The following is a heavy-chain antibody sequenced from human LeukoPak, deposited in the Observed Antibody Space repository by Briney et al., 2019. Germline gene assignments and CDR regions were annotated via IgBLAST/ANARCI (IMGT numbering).Heavy chain of an antibody. J-gene: IGHJ4*02. V-gene: IGHV3-7*01. CDR1: GLTFSNAW. D-gene: IGHD4-17*01. Sequence: PGGSLRLSCAASGLTFSNAWMSWVRQAPGKGLEWVANIKQDGSEKYYVDSVKGRFTISRDNAKNSLYLQMNSLRAEDTAVYYCAREGYGDLDYWGQGTLVTVSS. CDR2: IKQDGSEK. CDR3: AREGYGDLDY.